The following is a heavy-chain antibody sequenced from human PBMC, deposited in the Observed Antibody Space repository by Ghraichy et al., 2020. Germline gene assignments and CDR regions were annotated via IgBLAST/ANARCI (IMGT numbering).Heavy chain of an antibody. CDR1: GGTFSSYA. V-gene: IGHV1-69*13. J-gene: IGHJ6*03. D-gene: IGHD3-16*01. CDR3: ARDWGSSQPGGYYYYMDV. Sequence: SVKVSCKASGGTFSSYAISWVRQAPGQGLEWMGGIIPIFGTANYAQKFQGRVTITADESTSTAYMELSSLRSEDTAVYYCARDWGSSQPGGYYYYMDVWGKGTTVTVSS. CDR2: IIPIFGTA.